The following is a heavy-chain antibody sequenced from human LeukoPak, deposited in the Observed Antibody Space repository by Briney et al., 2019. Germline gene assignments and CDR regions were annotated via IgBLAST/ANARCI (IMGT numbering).Heavy chain of an antibody. Sequence: GRSLRLSCAASGFTFSSYGMHWVRQAPGKGLEWVAVIWSDGSNKYYADSVKGRFTISRDNSKNTLYLQMNSLRAEDTAVYYCARDASMVRGVATHYFDYWGQGTLVTVSS. J-gene: IGHJ4*02. CDR3: ARDASMVRGVATHYFDY. D-gene: IGHD3-10*01. CDR2: IWSDGSNK. CDR1: GFTFSSYG. V-gene: IGHV3-33*01.